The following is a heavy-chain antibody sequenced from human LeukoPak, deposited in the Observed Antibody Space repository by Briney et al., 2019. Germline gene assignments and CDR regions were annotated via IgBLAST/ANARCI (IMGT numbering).Heavy chain of an antibody. V-gene: IGHV3-15*01. Sequence: GGSLRLSCAASGFTFSNAWMSWVRQGPGKGLEWVGRIKSKTDGGTTDYAAPVKGRFTISRDDSKNTLYLQMNSLKTEDTAVYYCTTPYYYDSSGYSRDYWGQGTLVTVSS. CDR1: GFTFSNAW. CDR3: TTPYYYDSSGYSRDY. D-gene: IGHD3-22*01. CDR2: IKSKTDGGTT. J-gene: IGHJ4*02.